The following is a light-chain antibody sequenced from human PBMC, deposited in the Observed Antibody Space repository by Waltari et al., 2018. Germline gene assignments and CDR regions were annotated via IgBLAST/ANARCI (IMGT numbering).Light chain of an antibody. V-gene: IGLV4-69*01. CDR3: QTGGHGTWV. J-gene: IGLJ3*02. Sequence: QLVLTQSPSASASLGASIKLTCTLSSGHSSNVIAWLQQQPEKGPRYLIKVNSAGRHTRGNEIPYRLSGSRSGAEPYLPIPRLQAEDEAYYYCQTGGHGTWVFGGGTKLTVL. CDR1: SGHSSNV. CDR2: VNSAGRH.